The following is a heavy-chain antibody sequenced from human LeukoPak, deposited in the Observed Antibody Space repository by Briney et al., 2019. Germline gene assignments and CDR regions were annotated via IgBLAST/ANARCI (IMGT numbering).Heavy chain of an antibody. J-gene: IGHJ4*02. CDR1: GFTFSSYA. CDR2: ISGSGGST. V-gene: IGHV3-23*01. D-gene: IGHD3-22*01. CDR3: AKEGLNYYDSSGYLSDY. Sequence: GGSLRLSCAASGFTFSSYAMSWVRQAPGKGLEWVSAISGSGGSTYYADSVKGRFTISRDNSKNTLYLQMNSLRAEDTAVYYCAKEGLNYYDSSGYLSDYWGQGTLVTVSS.